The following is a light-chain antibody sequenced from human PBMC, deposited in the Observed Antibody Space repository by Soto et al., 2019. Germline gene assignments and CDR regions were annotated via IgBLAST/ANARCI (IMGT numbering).Light chain of an antibody. CDR3: QVWDSTSDHWV. J-gene: IGLJ3*02. Sequence: GRKSVHWYQQKPGQAPVLVVYDDNDRPSGIPERFSGSKSGNTASLTMSRVEVDDEADYFCQVWDSTSDHWVFGGGTKVTVL. V-gene: IGLV3-21*02. CDR2: DDN. CDR1: GRKS.